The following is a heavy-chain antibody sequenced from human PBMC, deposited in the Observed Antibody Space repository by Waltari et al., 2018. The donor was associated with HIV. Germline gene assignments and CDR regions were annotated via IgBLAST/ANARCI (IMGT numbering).Heavy chain of an antibody. Sequence: EVQLTESGGGLVKPGGSLRLSCAASGFTFSNAWMSWVRQAPGKGLEWVGRSKSKTDGGKKDYSVPVKGRFTIEGADAKKTLYLQRNSLKPEDTAVYYCTTAAAGLDYWGQGTLGTVSS. J-gene: IGHJ4*02. CDR3: TTAAAGLDY. CDR2: SKSKTDGGKK. V-gene: IGHV3-15*01. D-gene: IGHD6-13*01. CDR1: GFTFSNAW.